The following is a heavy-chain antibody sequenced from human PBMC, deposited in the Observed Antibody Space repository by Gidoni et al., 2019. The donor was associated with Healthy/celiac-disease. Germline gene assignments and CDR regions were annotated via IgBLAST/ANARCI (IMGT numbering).Heavy chain of an antibody. CDR1: GCTFSSYA. J-gene: IGHJ4*02. V-gene: IGHV1-69*01. CDR2: IIPIFGTA. D-gene: IGHD4-17*01. Sequence: QVQLVQSGAEVKKPGSSVKVSCKASGCTFSSYAISWVRQAPGQGLEWMGGIIPIFGTANYAQKFQGRVTITADESTSTAYMELSSLRSEDTAVYYCAREDYGGNSDYFDYWGQGTLVTVSS. CDR3: AREDYGGNSDYFDY.